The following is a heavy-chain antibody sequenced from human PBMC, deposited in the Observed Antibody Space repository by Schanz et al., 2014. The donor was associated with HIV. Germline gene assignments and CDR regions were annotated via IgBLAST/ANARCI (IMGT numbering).Heavy chain of an antibody. Sequence: EVQLLESGGGLVQPGGSLRLSCAASALTFMRPPLPFSLPSPWKWLEWVSSISDRSDYLHYADSVKGRFTISRDNAKNSLYLQMSSLRAEDTAVYYCARDSYYDRSRYSGYYYYGMDVWGQGTTVTVS. CDR2: ISDRSDYL. V-gene: IGHV3-21*01. J-gene: IGHJ6*02. CDR3: ARDSYYDRSRYSGYYYYGMDV. CDR1: ALTFMRPP. D-gene: IGHD3-9*01.